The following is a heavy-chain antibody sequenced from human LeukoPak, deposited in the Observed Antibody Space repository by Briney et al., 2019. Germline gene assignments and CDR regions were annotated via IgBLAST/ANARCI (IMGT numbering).Heavy chain of an antibody. CDR2: IIPIFGTA. Sequence: SVKVSCKASGGTFSSYAISWVRQAPGQGLEWMGGIIPIFGTANYAQKFQGRVTITTDASTSTAYMELSSLRSEDTAVYYCARDGYCSGGSCYGGIYYYYYMDVWGKGTTVTVSS. V-gene: IGHV1-69*05. J-gene: IGHJ6*03. D-gene: IGHD2-15*01. CDR3: ARDGYCSGGSCYGGIYYYYYMDV. CDR1: GGTFSSYA.